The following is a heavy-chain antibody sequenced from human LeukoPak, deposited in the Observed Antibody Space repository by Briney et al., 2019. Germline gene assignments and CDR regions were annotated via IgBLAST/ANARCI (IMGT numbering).Heavy chain of an antibody. V-gene: IGHV4-39*07. CDR1: GGSISSSSYY. CDR3: ARGATYYYDSSGYPQLAFDY. D-gene: IGHD3-22*01. Sequence: PSETLSLTCTVSGGSISSSSYYWGWIRQPPGKGLEWIGSIYYSGSTYYNPSLKSRVTISVDTSKNQFSLKLSSVTAADTAVYYCARGATYYYDSSGYPQLAFDYWGQGTLVTVSS. CDR2: IYYSGST. J-gene: IGHJ4*02.